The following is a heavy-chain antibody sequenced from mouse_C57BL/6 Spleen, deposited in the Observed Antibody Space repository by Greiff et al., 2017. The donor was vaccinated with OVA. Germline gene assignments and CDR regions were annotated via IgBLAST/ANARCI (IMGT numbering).Heavy chain of an antibody. CDR3: ARSTTVVANWYFDV. J-gene: IGHJ1*03. CDR1: GYSITSGYY. V-gene: IGHV3-6*01. D-gene: IGHD1-1*01. CDR2: ISYAGSN. Sequence: EVKLEESGPGLVKPSQSLSLTCSVTGYSITSGYYWNWIRQFPGNKLEWMGYISYAGSNNYNPSLQNRISITRDTSKNQFFLKLNSVTTEDTATYYCARSTTVVANWYFDVWGTGTTVTVSS.